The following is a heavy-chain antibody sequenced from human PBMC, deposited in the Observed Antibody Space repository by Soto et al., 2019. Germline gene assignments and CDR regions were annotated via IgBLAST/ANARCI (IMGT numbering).Heavy chain of an antibody. V-gene: IGHV3-30*18. CDR1: GFTFSSYG. CDR2: ISYDGSNK. J-gene: IGHJ4*02. Sequence: QVQLVESGGGVVQPGRSLRLSCAASGFTFSSYGMHWVRQAPGKGLEWVAVISYDGSNKYYADSVKGRFTISRDNSKNTLYLQMNILRAEDTAVYYCAKDQGYWGQGTLVTVSS. CDR3: AKDQGY.